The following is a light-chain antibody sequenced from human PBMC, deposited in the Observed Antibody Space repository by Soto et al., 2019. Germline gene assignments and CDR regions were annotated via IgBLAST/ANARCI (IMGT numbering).Light chain of an antibody. CDR3: QQRTDWPLT. J-gene: IGKJ4*01. Sequence: EIVLTQSPATLSLSPGERATLSCRASQSVSSYLAWYQQKPGQAPMLLIYDASNRGTGIPARFSGSGSGTDCTLTISSLEPEDFAVYYCQQRTDWPLTFGGGTKVEI. CDR1: QSVSSY. V-gene: IGKV3-11*01. CDR2: DAS.